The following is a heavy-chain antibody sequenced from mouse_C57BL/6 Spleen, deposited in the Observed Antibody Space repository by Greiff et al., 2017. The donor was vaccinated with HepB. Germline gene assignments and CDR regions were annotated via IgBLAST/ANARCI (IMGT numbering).Heavy chain of an antibody. J-gene: IGHJ3*01. V-gene: IGHV1-50*01. CDR1: GYTFTSYW. CDR3: APHLETFVY. Sequence: QVQLQQPGAELVKPGASVKLSCKASGYTFTSYWMQWVKQRPGQGLEWIGEIDPSDSYTNYNQKFKGKATLTVDTSSSTAYMQLSSLTSEDSAVYYCAPHLETFVYWGQGTLVTVSA. D-gene: IGHD6-1*01. CDR2: IDPSDSYT.